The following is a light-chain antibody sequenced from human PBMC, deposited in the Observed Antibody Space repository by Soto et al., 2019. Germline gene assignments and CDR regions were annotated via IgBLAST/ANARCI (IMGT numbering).Light chain of an antibody. J-gene: IGKJ4*01. V-gene: IGKV1-5*03. CDR3: QQYNNYPT. CDR2: EAS. Sequence: DIQMTQSPSTLSASVGDRVTITCRASQNIDTWVAWYQQKPGKAPKLLIYEASTLKSWVPSRFSGSGSETEFTLTISGLQPDDSATYYCQQYNNYPTFGGGTKVEIK. CDR1: QNIDTW.